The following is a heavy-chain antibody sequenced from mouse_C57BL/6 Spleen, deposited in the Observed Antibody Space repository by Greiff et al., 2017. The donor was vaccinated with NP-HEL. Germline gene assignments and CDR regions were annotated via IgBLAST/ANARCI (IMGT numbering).Heavy chain of an antibody. CDR1: GYTFTSYW. J-gene: IGHJ2*01. CDR3: ARPRGDY. V-gene: IGHV1-61*01. Sequence: QVHVKQPGAELVRPGSSVKLSCKASGYTFTSYWMDWVKQRPGQGLEWIGNIYPSDSETHYNQKFKDKATLTVDKSSSTAYMQLSSLTSEDSAVYYCARPRGDYWGQGTTLTVSS. D-gene: IGHD3-3*01. CDR2: IYPSDSET.